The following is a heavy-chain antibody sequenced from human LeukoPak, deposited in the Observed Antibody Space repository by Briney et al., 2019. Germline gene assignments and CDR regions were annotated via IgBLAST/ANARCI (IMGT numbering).Heavy chain of an antibody. CDR1: GYTFTSYD. J-gene: IGHJ6*02. D-gene: IGHD2-2*01. CDR2: MNPNSGNT. V-gene: IGHV1-8*01. Sequence: GASVKVSCKASGYTFTSYDINWVRQATGQGLEWMGWMNPNSGNTGHAQKFQGRVTMTRNTSISTAYMELSSLRSEDTAVYYCARRVNVVVPAASYGMDVWGQGTTVTVSS. CDR3: ARRVNVVVPAASYGMDV.